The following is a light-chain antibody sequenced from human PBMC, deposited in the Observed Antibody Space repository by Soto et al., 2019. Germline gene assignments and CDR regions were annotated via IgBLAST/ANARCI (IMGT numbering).Light chain of an antibody. J-gene: IGLJ1*01. CDR3: SSYTSSSTFYV. CDR2: EAT. V-gene: IGLV2-14*02. CDR1: SSDVGNYNH. Sequence: QSALTQPASVSGSPGQSVTISCTGTSSDVGNYNHVSWYQQHPGKAPKLMIYEATQRPSGVSNRFSASKSGNTASLTISGLQAEDESDYYCSSYTSSSTFYVFGTGTKLTVL.